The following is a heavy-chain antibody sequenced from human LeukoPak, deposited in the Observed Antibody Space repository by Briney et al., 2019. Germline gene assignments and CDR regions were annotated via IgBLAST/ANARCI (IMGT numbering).Heavy chain of an antibody. J-gene: IGHJ4*02. Sequence: SETLSLTCTVSGGSISSYYWSWIRQPPGKGLEWIGYIYYSGSTNYNPSLKSRVTISVDTSKNQFSLKLSSVTAADTAVYYCARVSAYGSGRGYYFDYWGQGTLVTVSS. CDR1: GGSISSYY. V-gene: IGHV4-59*08. CDR3: ARVSAYGSGRGYYFDY. D-gene: IGHD3-10*01. CDR2: IYYSGST.